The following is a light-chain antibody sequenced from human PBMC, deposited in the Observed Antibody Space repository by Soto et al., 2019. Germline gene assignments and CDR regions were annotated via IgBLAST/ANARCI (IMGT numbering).Light chain of an antibody. Sequence: DIVMTQSPDSLAVSLGERATINCKSSQSVLYTSNSKNYLAWYQQKPGQHPKLLIYWASTRESGVPDRFSGSGSGTDFTLTISSLQDEDVAVCYCQQYYDSPFDFCQGTRLEI. CDR1: QSVLYTSNSKNY. CDR2: WAS. CDR3: QQYYDSPFD. J-gene: IGKJ5*01. V-gene: IGKV4-1*01.